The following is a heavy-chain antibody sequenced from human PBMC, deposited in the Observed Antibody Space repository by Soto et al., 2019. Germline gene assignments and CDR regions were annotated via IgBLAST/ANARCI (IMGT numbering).Heavy chain of an antibody. V-gene: IGHV4-39*01. CDR3: VGSFYDWFDP. Sequence: QLQLQESGPGLVKPSETLSLTCTVSGGSVSSTKYYWDWIRQPPGKGLEWIGSIYYSGNTNYNSSLKSRVTMSVDTSKNQFSLKLRSVSAADTAVYYCVGSFYDWFDPWGQGTQVTVSS. J-gene: IGHJ5*02. D-gene: IGHD4-17*01. CDR1: GGSVSSTKYY. CDR2: IYYSGNT.